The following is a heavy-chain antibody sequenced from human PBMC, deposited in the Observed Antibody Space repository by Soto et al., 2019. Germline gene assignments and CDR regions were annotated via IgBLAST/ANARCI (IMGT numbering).Heavy chain of an antibody. V-gene: IGHV4-39*01. J-gene: IGHJ5*02. CDR1: GGSISSSSYY. CDR3: ARHSWDTAMVRNWFDP. D-gene: IGHD5-18*01. Sequence: PSETLSLTCTVSGGSISSSSYYWGWIRQPPGKGLEWIGCIYYSGSAYYNPSLKSRVTISVDTSKNQFSLKLSSVTAADTAVYYCARHSWDTAMVRNWFDPWGQGTLVTVSS. CDR2: IYYSGSA.